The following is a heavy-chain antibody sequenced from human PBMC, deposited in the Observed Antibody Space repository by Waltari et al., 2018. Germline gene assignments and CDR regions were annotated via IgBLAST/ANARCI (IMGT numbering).Heavy chain of an antibody. D-gene: IGHD6-6*01. Sequence: QVQLVQSGAEVKKPGASVKVSCKASGYTFTGYYMPWVRQAPGQGLEWMGRIKPSSGGTNYAQKFKGRVTMTRDTCISTAYMELSRLRSDDTAVYYCAREDRSSSSVDYWGQGTLVTVSS. CDR1: GYTFTGYY. CDR3: AREDRSSSSVDY. CDR2: IKPSSGGT. J-gene: IGHJ4*02. V-gene: IGHV1-2*06.